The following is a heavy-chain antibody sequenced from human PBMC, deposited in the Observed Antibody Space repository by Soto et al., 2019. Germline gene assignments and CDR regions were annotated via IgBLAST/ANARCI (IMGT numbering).Heavy chain of an antibody. V-gene: IGHV3-23*01. CDR3: ARRVIGSSRAFDI. D-gene: IGHD3-10*01. Sequence: PGGSLRLSCAASGCAFSSHPMSWVRQAPERGLEWVAGISDGGDLTYNADSVRGRFTISRDNSRNTLYLQMNSLRAEDTAVYYCARRVIGSSRAFDIWGQGTMVTVSS. CDR1: GCAFSSHP. J-gene: IGHJ3*02. CDR2: ISDGGDLT.